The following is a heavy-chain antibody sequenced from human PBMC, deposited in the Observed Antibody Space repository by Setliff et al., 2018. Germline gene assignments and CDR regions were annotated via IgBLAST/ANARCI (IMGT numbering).Heavy chain of an antibody. J-gene: IGHJ4*02. CDR2: ISSSSGLI. Sequence: GGSLRLSCAASGFTFSTYAMNWLRQAPGKGLEWVSYISSSSGLIYYADSVKGRFTISGDEAKNSLYLQMNSLRTEDTAVYYCARSAVAVPGQFYFDNWGQGTQVTVS. V-gene: IGHV3-48*01. D-gene: IGHD6-19*01. CDR1: GFTFSTYA. CDR3: ARSAVAVPGQFYFDN.